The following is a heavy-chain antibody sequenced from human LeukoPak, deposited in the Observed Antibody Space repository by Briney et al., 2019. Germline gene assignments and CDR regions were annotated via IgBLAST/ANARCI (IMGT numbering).Heavy chain of an antibody. V-gene: IGHV4-38-2*01. CDR1: GYSISSGYY. D-gene: IGHD1-7*01. CDR3: ARGTGTRIHYFYYMDV. CDR2: IYTSGST. Sequence: PSETLSLTCAVSGYSISSGYYWGWIRQPPGKGLEWIGRIYTSGSTNYNPSLKSRVTISVDTSKNQFSLKLSSVTAADTAVYYCARGTGTRIHYFYYMDVWGKGTTVTVSS. J-gene: IGHJ6*03.